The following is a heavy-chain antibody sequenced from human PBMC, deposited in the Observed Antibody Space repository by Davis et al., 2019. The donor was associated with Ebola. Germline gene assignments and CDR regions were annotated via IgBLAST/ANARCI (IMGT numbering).Heavy chain of an antibody. CDR3: ARDTSRRMDV. D-gene: IGHD3-16*01. Sequence: GESLKISCAASGFTFRSYWMHWVRQAPGKGLVWVSRINSDGSSLTYADSVKGRFTISRDNAKDTMYLQLNSLRAEDTAVYYCARDTSRRMDVWGQGTTVTVSS. CDR2: INSDGSSL. CDR1: GFTFRSYW. J-gene: IGHJ6*02. V-gene: IGHV3-74*03.